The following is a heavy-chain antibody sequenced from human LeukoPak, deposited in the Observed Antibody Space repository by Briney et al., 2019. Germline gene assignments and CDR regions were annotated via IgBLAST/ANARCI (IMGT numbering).Heavy chain of an antibody. CDR3: ARDRGYYDSGRYVPLDY. V-gene: IGHV3-21*01. CDR1: GFTFISYS. D-gene: IGHD3-10*01. J-gene: IGHJ4*02. Sequence: PGGSLRLSCAASGFTFISYSMNWVRQAPGKGLEWVSSISSSSSSIYYADSAKGRFTISRDNAKNSLYRQMNSLRAEDTAMYYCARDRGYYDSGRYVPLDYWGQGTLVTVSS. CDR2: ISSSSSSI.